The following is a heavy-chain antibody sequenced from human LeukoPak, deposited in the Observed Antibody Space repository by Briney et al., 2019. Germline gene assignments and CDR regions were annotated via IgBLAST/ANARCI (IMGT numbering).Heavy chain of an antibody. CDR2: IYYSGST. Sequence: SETLSLTCTVSGGSISSSSYYWGWIRQPPGKGLEWIGSIYYSGSTNYNPSLKSRVTISVDTSKNQLSLKLSSVTAADTAVYYCARVWDHDILTGYYGSGWFDPWGQGTLVTVSS. D-gene: IGHD3-9*01. V-gene: IGHV4-39*07. CDR1: GGSISSSSYY. CDR3: ARVWDHDILTGYYGSGWFDP. J-gene: IGHJ5*02.